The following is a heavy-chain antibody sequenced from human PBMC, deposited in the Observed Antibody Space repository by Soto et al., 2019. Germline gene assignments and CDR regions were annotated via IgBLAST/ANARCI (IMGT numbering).Heavy chain of an antibody. J-gene: IGHJ6*02. CDR1: GGTFSSYA. D-gene: IGHD3-10*01. Sequence: QVQLVQSGAEVKKPESSVKVSRKASGGTFSSYAISWVRQAPGQGLEWMGGIIPIFGTANYAQKFQGRVTITADESTSTAYMELSSLRSEDTAVYYCARRGSGSRPNYYYYYGMDVWGQGTTVTVSS. CDR3: ARRGSGSRPNYYYYYGMDV. V-gene: IGHV1-69*12. CDR2: IIPIFGTA.